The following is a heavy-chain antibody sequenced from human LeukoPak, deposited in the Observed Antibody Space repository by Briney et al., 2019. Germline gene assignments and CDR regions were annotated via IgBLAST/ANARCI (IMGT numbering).Heavy chain of an antibody. J-gene: IGHJ5*01. CDR2: SSAYNGNT. D-gene: IGHD3-3*01. V-gene: IGHV1-18*01. Sequence: SVKVSCKASVYTFTSYGTSGARHAPGQGLEWMGLSSAYNGNTNYAKKLQGSVTMTTDTSTSTAHMELSSLRSDAAAVYYCARDFCSITIFGVATSDNWFVCWGQGALVTVSS. CDR1: VYTFTSYG. CDR3: ARDFCSITIFGVATSDNWFVC.